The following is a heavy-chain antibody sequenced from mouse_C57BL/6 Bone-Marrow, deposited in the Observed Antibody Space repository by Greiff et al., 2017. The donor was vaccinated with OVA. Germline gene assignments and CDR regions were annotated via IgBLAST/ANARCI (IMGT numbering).Heavy chain of an antibody. Sequence: VQLQQPGAELVKPGASVKMSCKASGYTFTSSWITWAKQRPGQGLEWIGHIYPGGGGTNYNGKFKSKATLTVDTSSSTAYMQLSSLTSEDSAVYYCARETVYLYFDVWGTGTTVTVSS. CDR1: GYTFTSSW. CDR3: ARETVYLYFDV. V-gene: IGHV1-55*01. CDR2: IYPGGGGT. J-gene: IGHJ1*03.